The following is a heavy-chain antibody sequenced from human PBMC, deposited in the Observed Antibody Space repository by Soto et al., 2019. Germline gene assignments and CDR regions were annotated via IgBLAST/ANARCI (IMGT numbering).Heavy chain of an antibody. V-gene: IGHV4-31*03. CDR3: ARTSYDSSGTAADP. J-gene: IGHJ5*02. CDR1: GGSLSRGGYY. Sequence: PSETLSLTCTVSGGSLSRGGYYWSWIRQHPGKGLEWIGYIYYSGSTYYNPSLKSRVTISVDTSKNQFSLKLSSVTAADTAVYYCARTSYDSSGTAADPWGQGTLVTVPQ. CDR2: IYYSGST. D-gene: IGHD3-22*01.